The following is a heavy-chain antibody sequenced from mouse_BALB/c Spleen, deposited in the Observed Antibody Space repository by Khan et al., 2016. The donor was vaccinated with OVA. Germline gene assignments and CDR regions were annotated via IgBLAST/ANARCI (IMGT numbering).Heavy chain of an antibody. J-gene: IGHJ4*01. CDR2: INTYTGEA. D-gene: IGHD2-10*01. Sequence: QVQLKQFGPELKKPGETVKISCKASGYTFTSYGMNWVKQSPGKALRWMGWINTYTGEATYTDDFKGRFAFSLETSASTAYLQINNLKNEDTATYFCARPPYFSYTLDYWGQGTSVTVSS. CDR1: GYTFTSYG. V-gene: IGHV9-3-1*01. CDR3: ARPPYFSYTLDY.